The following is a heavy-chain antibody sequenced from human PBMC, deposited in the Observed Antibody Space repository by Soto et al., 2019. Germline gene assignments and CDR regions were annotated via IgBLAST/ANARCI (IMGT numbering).Heavy chain of an antibody. J-gene: IGHJ6*03. CDR1: GFTFSSYS. Sequence: GGSLRLSCAASGFTFSSYSMNWVRQAPGKGPEWVSSISSSSSYIYYADSVKGQFTISRDNAKNSLYLQMNSLRSDDTAVYYCAARGSRDYYMDVWGKGTTVTVSS. D-gene: IGHD2-2*01. CDR2: ISSSSSYI. CDR3: AARGSRDYYMDV. V-gene: IGHV3-21*04.